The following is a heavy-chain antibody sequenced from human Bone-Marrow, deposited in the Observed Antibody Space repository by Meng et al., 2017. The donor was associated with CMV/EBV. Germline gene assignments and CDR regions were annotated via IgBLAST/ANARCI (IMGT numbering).Heavy chain of an antibody. CDR2: INPNSGGT. V-gene: IGHV1-2*02. J-gene: IGHJ6*02. CDR1: GYTFTGYY. CDR3: ASRRKNSSSSLGIYYYYYGMDV. D-gene: IGHD6-6*01. Sequence: APVKVSCKASGYTFTGYYMHWVRQAPGQGLEWMGWINPNSGGTNYAQMFQGRVTITTDESTSTAYMELSSLRSEDTAVYYCASRRKNSSSSLGIYYYYYGMDVWGQGTTVTVSS.